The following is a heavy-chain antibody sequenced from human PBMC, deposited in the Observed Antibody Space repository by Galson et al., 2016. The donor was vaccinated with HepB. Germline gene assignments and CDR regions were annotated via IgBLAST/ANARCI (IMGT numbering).Heavy chain of an antibody. CDR3: VKDDVGPIFGVVSNLDY. CDR2: IGSDGTTT. Sequence: SLRLSCAASGFTFSTYAMHWVRQAPETGLEYVSAIGSDGTTTYYSDSFRGRFTISRDNSKSTLYLQMNSLRADDTAVYYCVKDDVGPIFGVVSNLDYWGQGNLVTVSS. J-gene: IGHJ4*02. CDR1: GFTFSTYA. V-gene: IGHV3-64D*06. D-gene: IGHD3-3*01.